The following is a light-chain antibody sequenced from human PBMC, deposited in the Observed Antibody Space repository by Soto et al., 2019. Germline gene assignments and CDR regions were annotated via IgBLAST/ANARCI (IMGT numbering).Light chain of an antibody. J-gene: IGLJ2*01. CDR1: SSDVGGYNY. Sequence: QPVLTQPASVSGSPGQSITISCTGTSSDVGGYNYVSWYQQHPGKAPKVMIYDVRNRPSGVSNRFSGSKSGNTASLTSSGLQDEDEADYYCSSYTSSTIQFGGGTELTVL. V-gene: IGLV2-14*01. CDR3: SSYTSSTIQ. CDR2: DVR.